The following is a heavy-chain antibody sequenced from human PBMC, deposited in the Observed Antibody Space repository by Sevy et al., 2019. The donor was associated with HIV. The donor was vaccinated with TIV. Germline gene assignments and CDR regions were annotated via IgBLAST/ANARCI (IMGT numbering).Heavy chain of an antibody. CDR2: ISSSGTTR. J-gene: IGHJ4*02. V-gene: IGHV3-11*01. Sequence: GSLRLSCPGSGFSLSDYYMSWIRQAPGKGLEWISYISSSGTTRYYADSVRGRFTISKDNAKKSLYLQMNSLRAEDTAIYYCAGARTVISFDFWGQGVLVTVSS. CDR3: AGARTVISFDF. CDR1: GFSLSDYY. D-gene: IGHD4-17*01.